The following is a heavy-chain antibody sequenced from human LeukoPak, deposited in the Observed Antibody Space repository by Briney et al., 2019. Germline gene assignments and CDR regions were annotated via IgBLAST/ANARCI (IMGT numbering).Heavy chain of an antibody. J-gene: IGHJ5*02. CDR2: IYYSGST. CDR3: ARTNPSNWSDP. V-gene: IGHV4-31*03. CDR1: GGSISSGGYY. Sequence: PSETLSLTCTVSGGSISSGGYYWSWIRQHPGKGLEWIGYIYYSGSTYYNPSLKSRVTISVDTSKNQFSLKLSSVTAADTAVYYCARTNPSNWSDPWGQGTLVTVSS.